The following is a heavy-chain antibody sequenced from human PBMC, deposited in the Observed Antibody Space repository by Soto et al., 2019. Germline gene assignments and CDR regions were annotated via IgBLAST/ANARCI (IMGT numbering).Heavy chain of an antibody. V-gene: IGHV3-74*01. Sequence: EVQLVESGGGLAQPGGSLRLSCAASGFTFSNFWIHWVRQAPGKGLDWVSRINPDGSYTSYADSVQGRFTISRDNAKSTIYLQKNSLRAEDTAVYYCASDMTGPKDYWGQGTLVTVSS. D-gene: IGHD3-9*01. CDR3: ASDMTGPKDY. CDR1: GFTFSNFW. CDR2: INPDGSYT. J-gene: IGHJ4*02.